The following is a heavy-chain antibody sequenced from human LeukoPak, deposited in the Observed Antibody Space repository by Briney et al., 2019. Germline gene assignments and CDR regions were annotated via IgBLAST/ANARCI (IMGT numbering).Heavy chain of an antibody. Sequence: PGGSLRLSCAASGFTFSSYSMNWVRQAPGKGLEWVSYISCSSTIYYADSVKGRFTISRDNAQNSLYLQMNSLRAEDTAVYYCARDLGVGGGWFDPWGQGTLVTVS. J-gene: IGHJ5*02. D-gene: IGHD2-15*01. V-gene: IGHV3-48*04. CDR2: ISCSSTI. CDR1: GFTFSSYS. CDR3: ARDLGVGGGWFDP.